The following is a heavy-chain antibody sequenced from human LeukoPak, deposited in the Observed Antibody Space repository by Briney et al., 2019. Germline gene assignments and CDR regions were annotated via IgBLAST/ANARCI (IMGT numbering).Heavy chain of an antibody. V-gene: IGHV3-15*01. CDR1: GFTFNNAW. D-gene: IGHD6-19*01. Sequence: GGSLRLSCAASGFTFNNAWMSWVRQTPGKGLEWVGRTKRKSDGGTTNYAAPVKGRFTISRDDSKNTLYLQVNSLITEDTAVYYCATFQAGYSSGWFDFWGQGTLVTVSS. CDR2: TKRKSDGGTT. CDR3: ATFQAGYSSGWFDF. J-gene: IGHJ4*02.